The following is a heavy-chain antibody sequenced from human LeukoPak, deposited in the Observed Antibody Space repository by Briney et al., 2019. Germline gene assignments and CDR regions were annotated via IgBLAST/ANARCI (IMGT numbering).Heavy chain of an antibody. V-gene: IGHV3-23*01. CDR1: GFTFSSYA. CDR2: ISGSGGST. D-gene: IGHD6-13*01. Sequence: GGSLRLSCAASGFTFSSYAMSWVRQAPGKGLEWVSAISGSGGSTYYADSVKGRFTISRDNSKNTLYLQMNSLRAEDTAVYYCAKDPRRYSRTGGYFDYWGQGTLVTVSS. CDR3: AKDPRRYSRTGGYFDY. J-gene: IGHJ4*02.